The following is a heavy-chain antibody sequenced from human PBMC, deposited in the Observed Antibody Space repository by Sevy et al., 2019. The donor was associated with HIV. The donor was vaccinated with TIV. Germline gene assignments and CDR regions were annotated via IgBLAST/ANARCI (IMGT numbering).Heavy chain of an antibody. V-gene: IGHV3-23*01. CDR1: GFTFSSYA. D-gene: IGHD4-17*01. CDR3: AKGSYAAFNLFEY. Sequence: GGSLRLSCSASGFTFSSYAMSWVRQVPGRGLEWVSLIGDSDTATYYTDSVRGRFTISRDSSKNTLYLQMTSLRAGDTAVYYCAKGSYAAFNLFEYWGQGTLVTVSS. J-gene: IGHJ4*02. CDR2: IGDSDTAT.